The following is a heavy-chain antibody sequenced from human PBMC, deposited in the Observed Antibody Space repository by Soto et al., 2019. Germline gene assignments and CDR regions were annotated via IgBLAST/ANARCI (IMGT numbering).Heavy chain of an antibody. CDR2: IYYSGIT. V-gene: IGHV4-61*08. Sequence: SETLSLTCTVSGGSISSGGYYWSWIRQPPGKRQERFGYIYYSGITNYNPSLKSRVTISVDTSKNQFSLKLSSVTAADTAVYYCARAQGYYYDSSGYYYVIGAFDIWGQGTMVTVSS. D-gene: IGHD3-22*01. CDR3: ARAQGYYYDSSGYYYVIGAFDI. J-gene: IGHJ3*02. CDR1: GGSISSGGYY.